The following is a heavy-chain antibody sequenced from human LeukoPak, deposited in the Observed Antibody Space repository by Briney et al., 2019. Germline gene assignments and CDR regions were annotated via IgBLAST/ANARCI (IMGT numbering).Heavy chain of an antibody. CDR1: GGSISSYY. D-gene: IGHD6-19*01. J-gene: IGHJ4*02. CDR2: IYYSGST. V-gene: IGHV4-59*01. Sequence: SETLSLTCTVSGGSISSYYWSWIRQPPGKGLEWIGYIYYSGSTNYNPSLKSRLTISVDTSKNQFSLKLSSVTAADTDVYYCARGSGWYFYWGQGTLVTVSS. CDR3: ARGSGWYFY.